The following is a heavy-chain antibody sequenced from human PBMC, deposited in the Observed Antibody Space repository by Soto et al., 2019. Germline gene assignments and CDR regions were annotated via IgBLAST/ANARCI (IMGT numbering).Heavy chain of an antibody. CDR3: ARGRIVVPPFDS. D-gene: IGHD2-15*01. CDR2: IRRSGSNM. J-gene: IGHJ5*01. Sequence: GGSLRLSCAASGFTFSSYSMNWVRQAPGKGLEWVSYIRRSGSNMYYADSVKGRFTISRDNSRNTLNLQMNSLRVEDTAVYYCARGRIVVPPFDSWGRGTLVTVSS. V-gene: IGHV3-48*01. CDR1: GFTFSSYS.